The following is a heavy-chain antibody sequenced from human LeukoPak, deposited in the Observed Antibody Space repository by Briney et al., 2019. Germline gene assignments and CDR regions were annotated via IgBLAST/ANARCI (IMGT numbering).Heavy chain of an antibody. CDR2: ISGYNGNT. J-gene: IGHJ4*02. V-gene: IGHV1-18*01. CDR3: GRCGAYYDFLTGYYPFDY. CDR1: GYTFTSYG. D-gene: IGHD3-9*01. Sequence: RCSVKVSCKASGYTFTSYGISWVRQAAGQGLEWMGWISGYNGNTNYAQKVQGRVTMTTDTSTSTAYMELRSLRSDDTAVYYCGRCGAYYDFLTGYYPFDYWGQGTLVTVSS.